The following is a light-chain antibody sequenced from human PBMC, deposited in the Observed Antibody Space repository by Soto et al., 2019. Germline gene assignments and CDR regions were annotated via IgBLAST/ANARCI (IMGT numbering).Light chain of an antibody. CDR3: SSDTSSSTLVV. CDR2: DVG. J-gene: IGLJ2*01. Sequence: QSALTQPASVSGYPGQSITISCTGTSSDVGGLNFVSWYQQHPGKAPKLMIYDVGNRPSGVSNRFSGSKSGNTASLTISGLQAEDEADYYCSSDTSSSTLVVFGGGTQLTVL. V-gene: IGLV2-14*01. CDR1: SSDVGGLNF.